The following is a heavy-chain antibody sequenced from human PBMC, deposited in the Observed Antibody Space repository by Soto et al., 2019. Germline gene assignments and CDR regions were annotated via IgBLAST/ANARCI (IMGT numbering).Heavy chain of an antibody. CDR1: GYTFTSYA. V-gene: IGHV1-3*01. CDR2: INAGNGNT. D-gene: IGHD6-19*01. CDR3: ARDLVAGMGPGVRFDY. J-gene: IGHJ4*02. Sequence: RASVKVSCKASGYTFTSYAMHWVRQAPGQRLEWMGWINAGNGNTKYSQKFQGRVTITRDTSASTAYMELSSLRSEDTAVYYCARDLVAGMGPGVRFDYWGQGTLVTVSS.